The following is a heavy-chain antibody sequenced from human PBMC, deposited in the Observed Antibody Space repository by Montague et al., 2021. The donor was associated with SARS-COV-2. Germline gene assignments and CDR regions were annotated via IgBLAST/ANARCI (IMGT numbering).Heavy chain of an antibody. V-gene: IGHV4-61*01. Sequence: SETLSLTCTVSGYSISSGYYWSWIRQPPGKGLEWIGYVYYSGSTNYNPSLKSRVTISVDTPKNQFSLKLMSVTAADTAVYYCARGERGAWYNHYFDYWGQGALVTVSS. CDR3: ARGERGAWYNHYFDY. CDR2: VYYSGST. CDR1: GYSISSGYY. D-gene: IGHD6-19*01. J-gene: IGHJ4*02.